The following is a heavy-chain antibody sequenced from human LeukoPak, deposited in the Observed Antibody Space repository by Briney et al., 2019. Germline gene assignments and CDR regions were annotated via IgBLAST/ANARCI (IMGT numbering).Heavy chain of an antibody. Sequence: GGSLRLSCAASGFTFSNSATSWVRQAPGKGLEWVSTLSGSGITTYYADSVKGRFTISRDNSKNTLYLQMNSLRAEDTAVYYCAKDRGSIAVAGIDYWGQGTLVTVSS. CDR1: GFTFSNSA. D-gene: IGHD6-19*01. CDR3: AKDRGSIAVAGIDY. J-gene: IGHJ4*02. V-gene: IGHV3-23*01. CDR2: LSGSGITT.